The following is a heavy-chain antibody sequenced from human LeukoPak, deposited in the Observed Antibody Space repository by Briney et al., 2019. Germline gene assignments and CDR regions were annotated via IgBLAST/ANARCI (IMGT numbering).Heavy chain of an antibody. D-gene: IGHD3-22*01. CDR3: ARDDRVVAVRYYYSGMDV. CDR1: GGTFSGFA. V-gene: IGHV1-69*01. CDR2: IIPIFGTA. Sequence: SVKVSCKASGGTFSGFAISWVRQAPGQGLEWMGGIIPIFGTANYAQKFQGRVTITADEYTSTAYMELSSLRSEDTAVYYCARDDRVVAVRYYYSGMDVWGQGTTVTVSS. J-gene: IGHJ6*02.